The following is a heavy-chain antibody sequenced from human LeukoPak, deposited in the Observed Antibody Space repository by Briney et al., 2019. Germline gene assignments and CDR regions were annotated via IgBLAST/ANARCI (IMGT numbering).Heavy chain of an antibody. V-gene: IGHV3-74*03. CDR2: ISSDGTTT. CDR3: VRVPIIRVAGTGYYGLDV. CDR1: GFTFSSFW. J-gene: IGHJ6*02. Sequence: GGSLRLSCAASGFTFSSFWMHWVRQAPGKGLVWVSRISSDGTTTTYADSVKGRFTISRDNAKNTLYLQMNSLRADDTAVYYCVRVPIIRVAGTGYYGLDVWGQGTTVTASS. D-gene: IGHD6-19*01.